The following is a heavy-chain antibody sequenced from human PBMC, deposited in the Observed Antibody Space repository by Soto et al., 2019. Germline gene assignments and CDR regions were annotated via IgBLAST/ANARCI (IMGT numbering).Heavy chain of an antibody. CDR3: ARGHTRGVGSRGSYYYYYMDV. CDR1: GFTFSSYW. CDR2: INSDGSST. Sequence: GGSLRLSCAASGFTFSSYWMHWVRQAPGKGLVWVSRINSDGSSTSYADSVKGRFTISRDNAKNTLYLQMNSLRAEDTAVYYCARGHTRGVGSRGSYYYYYMDVWGKGTTVTVSS. J-gene: IGHJ6*03. D-gene: IGHD3-10*01. V-gene: IGHV3-74*01.